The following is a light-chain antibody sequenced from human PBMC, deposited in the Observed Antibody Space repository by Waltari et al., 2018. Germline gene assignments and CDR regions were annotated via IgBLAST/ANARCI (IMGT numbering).Light chain of an antibody. V-gene: IGKV4-1*01. Sequence: IVMTQSPASLAVSLGERATINCKSNHSLLFGSSRNYLAWYHQRRGLPPKRRRYWASIRDSGSPDLLVGIGSETAFTLIIYNLQAADVALYYCLYYFRAPYSFGQGTKLEI. CDR3: LYYFRAPYS. CDR2: WAS. CDR1: HSLLFGSSRNY. J-gene: IGKJ2*03.